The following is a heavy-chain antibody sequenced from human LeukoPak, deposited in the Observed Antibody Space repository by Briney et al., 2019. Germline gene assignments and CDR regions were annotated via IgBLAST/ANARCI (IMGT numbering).Heavy chain of an antibody. Sequence: GGSLRLSCAASGFTFSDYYMSWIRQAPGKGLEWVSYINSGGSTVYYADSVKGRFTISRDNAKNSVYLQMNSLRAEDTAVYYCARSVYHFDYWGQGTLVTVSS. CDR1: GFTFSDYY. CDR2: INSGGSTV. V-gene: IGHV3-11*01. J-gene: IGHJ4*02. D-gene: IGHD5/OR15-5a*01. CDR3: ARSVYHFDY.